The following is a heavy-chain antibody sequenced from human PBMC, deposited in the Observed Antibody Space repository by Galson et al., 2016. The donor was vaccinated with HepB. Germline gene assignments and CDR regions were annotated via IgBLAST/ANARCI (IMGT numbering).Heavy chain of an antibody. CDR1: GGSFSGYY. J-gene: IGHJ4*02. D-gene: IGHD2-15*01. Sequence: SETLSLTCGVYGGSFSGYYWSWIRQPPGKGLEWIGEFSDAGSSNYNPSLKSRVTILIDTSKNQFSLKLYSLTAADTAVYYCARCLGFCSGGTCYPSFGVDFWGQGALVTGSS. V-gene: IGHV4-34*01. CDR3: ARCLGFCSGGTCYPSFGVDF. CDR2: FSDAGSS.